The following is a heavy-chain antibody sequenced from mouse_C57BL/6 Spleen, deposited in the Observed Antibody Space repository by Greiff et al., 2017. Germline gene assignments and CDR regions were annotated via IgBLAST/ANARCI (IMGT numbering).Heavy chain of an antibody. J-gene: IGHJ1*03. CDR1: GYSITSGYY. V-gene: IGHV3-6*01. Sequence: EVKLMESGPGLVKPSQSLSLTCSVTGYSITSGYYWNWIRQFPGNKLEWRGYISYDGSNNYNPSLKNRISITRDTSKNQFFLKLNSVTTEDTATYYCARDGYFDVWGTGTTVTVSS. CDR3: ARDGYFDV. CDR2: ISYDGSN.